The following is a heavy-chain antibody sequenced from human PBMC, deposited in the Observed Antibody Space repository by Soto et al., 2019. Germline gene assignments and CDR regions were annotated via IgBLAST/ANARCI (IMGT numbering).Heavy chain of an antibody. J-gene: IGHJ4*02. Sequence: GGSLRLSCAVTGFTFSLYSMNWVRQAPGKGLEWLSYISTRSNSIYYADSVKGRFTISRDNNQNSMYLQMHSLRDEDTAVYYCARAREPCSYSPFDFWGQGTLVTVSS. V-gene: IGHV3-48*02. D-gene: IGHD1-26*01. CDR1: GFTFSLYS. CDR3: ARAREPCSYSPFDF. CDR2: ISTRSNSI.